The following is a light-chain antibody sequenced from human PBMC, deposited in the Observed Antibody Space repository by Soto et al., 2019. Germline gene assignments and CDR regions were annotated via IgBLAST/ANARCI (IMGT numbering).Light chain of an antibody. CDR2: AAS. CDR3: QQSYITPAG. Sequence: DIQMTQSPSSLSASVGDRVTITRRASQSISTHLNWYQQKPGKAPNILIYAASSLQSGVPSRFSGSGSGTDCTLTISSLQPEDFSTYFCQQSYITPAGFGGGTKVDIK. J-gene: IGKJ4*01. V-gene: IGKV1-39*01. CDR1: QSISTH.